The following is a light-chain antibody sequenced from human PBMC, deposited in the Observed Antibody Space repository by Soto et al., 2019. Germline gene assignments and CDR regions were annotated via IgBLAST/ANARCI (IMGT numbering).Light chain of an antibody. CDR1: SGHSSYV. J-gene: IGLJ2*01. Sequence: QSVLTQSPSASASLGAPVKLTCTLSSGHSSYVIAWHQQQPEEGPRYLMKLNSDGSHTKGDGIPDRFSGSSSGAERYLTSYGLQFEEEADNSCQSWGTGLVEFGGGPKLPS. CDR3: QSWGTGLVE. CDR2: LNSDGSH. V-gene: IGLV4-69*01.